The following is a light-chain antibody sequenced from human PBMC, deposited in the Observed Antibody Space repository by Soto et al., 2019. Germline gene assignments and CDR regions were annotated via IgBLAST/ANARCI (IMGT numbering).Light chain of an antibody. CDR1: QGISTY. V-gene: IGKV1-9*01. J-gene: IGKJ1*01. CDR3: QGHSTYPRT. Sequence: DIQLTQSPSFLSASVGDTVTITCRASQGISTYLAWYQQKPGKAPKDLIYGVSTLESGVPSRFSGSGSGTEFTLTISSLQPEDFATYYCQGHSTYPRTFGPGTKVEIK. CDR2: GVS.